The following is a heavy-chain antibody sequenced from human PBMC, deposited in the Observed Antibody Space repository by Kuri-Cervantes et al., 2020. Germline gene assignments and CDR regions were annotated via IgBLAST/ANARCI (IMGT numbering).Heavy chain of an antibody. V-gene: IGHV4-39*07. CDR1: GGSISSSSYY. D-gene: IGHD3-10*01. CDR2: IYYSGST. CDR3: ARDIMVRGVIRDY. J-gene: IGHJ4*02. Sequence: SETLSLTCTVSGGSISSSSYYWGWIRQPPGKGLEWIGSIYYSGSTYYNPSLKSRVTISVDTSKNQFSLKLSSVTAADTAVYYCARDIMVRGVIRDYWGQGTLVTVSS.